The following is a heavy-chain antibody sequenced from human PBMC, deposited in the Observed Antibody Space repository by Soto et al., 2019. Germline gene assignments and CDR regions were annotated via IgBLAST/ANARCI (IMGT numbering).Heavy chain of an antibody. CDR3: ARGRYGDY. Sequence: QVHLVQSGAEVKKPGASVKVSCKGAGYDFTTYGITWVRHAPGQGLEWMAWISAHKGNTDYAQKLQGRATVTRDTSTSTAYMELRSLRSDDTAVYYCARGRYGDYWGQGALVTVSS. J-gene: IGHJ4*02. CDR2: ISAHKGNT. CDR1: GYDFTTYG. V-gene: IGHV1-18*01. D-gene: IGHD1-1*01.